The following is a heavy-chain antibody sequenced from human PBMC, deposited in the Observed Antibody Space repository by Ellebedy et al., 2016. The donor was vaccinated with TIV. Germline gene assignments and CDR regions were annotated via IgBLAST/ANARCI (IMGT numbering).Heavy chain of an antibody. D-gene: IGHD1-1*01. J-gene: IGHJ3*02. CDR1: GFTLGSYW. CDR2: IKQDGSEK. V-gene: IGHV3-7*01. CDR3: ARNPVIAGTDAFDI. Sequence: GESLKISXAASGFTLGSYWMNWVRQAPGKGLEWVASIKQDGSEKHHVDSVKGRFTISRDNAKNSLYLQLSSLRAEDTAVYYCARNPVIAGTDAFDIWGQGTLVTVSS.